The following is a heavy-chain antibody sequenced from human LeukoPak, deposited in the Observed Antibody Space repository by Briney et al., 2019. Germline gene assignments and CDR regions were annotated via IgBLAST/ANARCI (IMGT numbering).Heavy chain of an antibody. V-gene: IGHV3-74*01. CDR3: ARSTVLDV. Sequence: GGSLRLSCAASGFIFDDYGMTWVRQAPGKGLVWVSRINHDGTSINYADSVKGRFTISRDNAKNTLSLQMDSLRAEDTGVYFCARSTVLDVWGKGTTVTVSS. CDR1: GFIFDDYG. CDR2: INHDGTSI. J-gene: IGHJ6*04. D-gene: IGHD2-2*01.